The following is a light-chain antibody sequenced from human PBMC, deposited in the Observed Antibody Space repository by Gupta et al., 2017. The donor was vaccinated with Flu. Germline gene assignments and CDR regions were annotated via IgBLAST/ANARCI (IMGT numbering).Light chain of an antibody. CDR1: ELDDKY. J-gene: IGLJ1*01. CDR3: QVWHRSVWV. V-gene: IGLV3-1*01. Sequence: SYDVTQSVSLSGSPQLTASVRCSGVELDDKYVSWFQQRAGQSPKLIIFQDDQRPSGIPERFSGSKSGNTATLSISESQDIDEATYYCQVWHRSVWVCGSGTQVSVL. CDR2: QDD.